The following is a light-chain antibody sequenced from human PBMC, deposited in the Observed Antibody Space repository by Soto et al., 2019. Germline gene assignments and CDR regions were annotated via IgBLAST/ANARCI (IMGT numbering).Light chain of an antibody. CDR1: SSNIGAGYD. CDR2: AHN. J-gene: IGLJ2*01. V-gene: IGLV1-40*01. Sequence: QPVLTQPPSVSGAPGQRVTISCTGSSSNIGAGYDVHWFQQFPGTAPKLLIYAHNNRPSGVPDRFSGSTSGTSASLAITGLQAEDEADYYCQSYDTTSEVFGGGTQLTVL. CDR3: QSYDTTSEV.